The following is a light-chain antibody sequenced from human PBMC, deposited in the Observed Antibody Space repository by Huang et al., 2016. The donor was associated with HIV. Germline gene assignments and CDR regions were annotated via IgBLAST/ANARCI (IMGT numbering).Light chain of an antibody. V-gene: IGKV2-28*01. CDR2: LGS. Sequence: IVLTHPPLSLPVTPVEPASISCRSSQSLLHSNGYNYLDWYLQKPGQSPQLLIYLGSNRASGVPDRFSGSGSGTDCTLKISRVEAEDVGVYYCMQALQTPYTFGQGTKLEIK. CDR3: MQALQTPYT. CDR1: QSLLHSNGYNY. J-gene: IGKJ2*01.